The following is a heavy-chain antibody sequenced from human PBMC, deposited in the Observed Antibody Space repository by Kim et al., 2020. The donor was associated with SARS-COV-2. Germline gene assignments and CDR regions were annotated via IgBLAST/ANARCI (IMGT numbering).Heavy chain of an antibody. V-gene: IGHV3-43*02. D-gene: IGHD2-15*01. J-gene: IGHJ6*02. CDR3: AKEVVVAAPPYYYYGMDV. CDR2: ISGDGGST. Sequence: GGSLRLSCAASGFTFDDYAMHWVRQAPGKGLEWVSLISGDGGSTYYADSVKGRFTISRDNSKNSLYLQMNSLRTEDTALYYCAKEVVVAAPPYYYYGMDVWGQGTTVTVSS. CDR1: GFTFDDYA.